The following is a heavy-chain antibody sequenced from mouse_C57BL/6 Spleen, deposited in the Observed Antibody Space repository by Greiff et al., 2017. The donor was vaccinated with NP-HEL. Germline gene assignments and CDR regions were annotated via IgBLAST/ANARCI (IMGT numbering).Heavy chain of an antibody. CDR3: SRAGTVVTRGYYFGY. D-gene: IGHD1-1*01. V-gene: IGHV1-39*01. CDR1: GYSFTDYN. CDR2: INPNYGTT. Sequence: VQLQQSGPELVKPGASVKISCKASGYSFTDYNMNWVKQSNGKSLEWIGVINPNYGTTSYNQKFKGKATLTVDQSSSTAYMQLNSLTSEDSAVYYWSRAGTVVTRGYYFGYWGQGTTLTVSS. J-gene: IGHJ2*01.